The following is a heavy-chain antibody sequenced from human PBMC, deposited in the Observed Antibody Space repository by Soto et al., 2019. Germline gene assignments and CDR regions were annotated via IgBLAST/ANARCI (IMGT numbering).Heavy chain of an antibody. CDR1: GFTFTRYS. CDR3: ARESEDLTSNFDY. Sequence: LRLSCAASGFTFTRYSMSWVRQAPGKGLEWVSSISSTTNYIYYGDSMKGRFTISRDNAKNSLYLEMNSLRAEDTAVYYCARESEDLTSNFDYWGQGTLVTVS. CDR2: ISSTTNYI. V-gene: IGHV3-21*06. J-gene: IGHJ4*02.